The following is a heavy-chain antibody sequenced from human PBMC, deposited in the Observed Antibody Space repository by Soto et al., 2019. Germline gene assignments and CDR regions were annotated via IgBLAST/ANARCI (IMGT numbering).Heavy chain of an antibody. CDR2: IYYSGST. D-gene: IGHD2-2*01. V-gene: IGHV4-59*12. Sequence: SETLSLTCTVSGGSISSYYWSWIRQPPGKGLEWIGYIYYSGSTNYNPSLKSRVTISVDTSKNQFSLKLSSVTAADTAVYYCARAYCSSTSCYAPGSDWFDPWGQGTLVTVSS. CDR1: GGSISSYY. J-gene: IGHJ5*02. CDR3: ARAYCSSTSCYAPGSDWFDP.